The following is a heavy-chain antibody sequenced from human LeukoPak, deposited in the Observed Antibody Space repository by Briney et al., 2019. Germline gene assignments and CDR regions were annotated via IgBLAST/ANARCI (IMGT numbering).Heavy chain of an antibody. J-gene: IGHJ4*02. CDR2: IIPILGIA. V-gene: IGHV1-69*04. CDR3: ARADYDSSASTRKQIDY. CDR1: RGTFSSYA. Sequence: SVKVSCKPSRGTFSSYAIGWVRQAPGQRLEWMGRIIPILGIANSAQKFQGRVTITADKSTSTAYMELSSLRSEDTAVYYCARADYDSSASTRKQIDYWGQGTLVTVSS. D-gene: IGHD3-22*01.